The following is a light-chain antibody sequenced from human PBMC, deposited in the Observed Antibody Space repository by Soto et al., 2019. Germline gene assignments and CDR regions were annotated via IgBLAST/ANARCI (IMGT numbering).Light chain of an antibody. V-gene: IGLV2-14*01. Sequence: QSALAQPASVSGSPGQSITISCTGTSSDGVSWYQQHPGKAPKLMIYEVNNRPSGVSNRLSGSKSGNTASLTISGLQAEDEADYYCSSFTSSRTHVFGTGTKLTVL. J-gene: IGLJ1*01. CDR3: SSFTSSRTHV. CDR1: SSDG. CDR2: EVN.